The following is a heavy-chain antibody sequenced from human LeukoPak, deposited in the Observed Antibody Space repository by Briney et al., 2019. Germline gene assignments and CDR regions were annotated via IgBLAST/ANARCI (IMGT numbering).Heavy chain of an antibody. V-gene: IGHV3-7*03. J-gene: IGHJ6*02. CDR1: GFTFSSYW. Sequence: GGSLKLSCEASGFTFSSYWMNWARQAPGKGLEWVASINHNGNVNYYVDSVKGRFTISRDNAKNSLYLQMSNLRAEDTAVYFCARGGGLDVWGQGATVTVSS. CDR3: ARGGGLDV. CDR2: INHNGNVN. D-gene: IGHD3-16*01.